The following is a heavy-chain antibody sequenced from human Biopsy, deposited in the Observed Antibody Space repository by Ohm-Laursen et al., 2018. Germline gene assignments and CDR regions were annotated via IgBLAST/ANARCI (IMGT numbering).Heavy chain of an antibody. Sequence: PSDTLSLTCTVSGGSISSGGSYWSWIRQRPGKGLEWIGYIFSSANTYYNPSLKNLITISGDTSKNQFSLKLNSVTAADTAVYYCARGDYFDSNGYLWFDPWGQGTLVTVSS. D-gene: IGHD3-22*01. J-gene: IGHJ5*02. CDR1: GGSISSGGSY. CDR3: ARGDYFDSNGYLWFDP. V-gene: IGHV4-31*01. CDR2: IFSSANT.